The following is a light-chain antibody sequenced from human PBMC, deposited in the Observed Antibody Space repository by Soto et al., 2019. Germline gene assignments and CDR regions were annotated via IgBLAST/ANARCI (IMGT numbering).Light chain of an antibody. Sequence: EGVMTQSPATLSVSPGERATLSCRASQSVSSNLAWYQQKPGQAPRLLIYGASTRATGIPARFSGSGYGTECTLTISSLQSEDFAVYYCQQYNNWPLWTFGQGTKV. CDR1: QSVSSN. CDR3: QQYNNWPLWT. CDR2: GAS. V-gene: IGKV3-15*01. J-gene: IGKJ1*01.